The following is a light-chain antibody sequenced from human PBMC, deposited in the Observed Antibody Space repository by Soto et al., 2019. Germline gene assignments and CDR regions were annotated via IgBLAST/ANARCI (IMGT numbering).Light chain of an antibody. Sequence: EIVLTQSPGTLSLSPXERATLSCRASQSVSSSYLAWYQQIPGQAPRLLIYGVSSRAAGIPDRFSGSGSGTDFTLTINRLEPEDFAVYYCQQYHNTPITFGQGTRLEI. V-gene: IGKV3-20*01. CDR3: QQYHNTPIT. CDR1: QSVSSSY. CDR2: GVS. J-gene: IGKJ5*01.